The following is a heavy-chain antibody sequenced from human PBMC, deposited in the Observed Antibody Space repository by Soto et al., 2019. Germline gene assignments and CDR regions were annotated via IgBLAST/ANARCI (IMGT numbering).Heavy chain of an antibody. Sequence: QVQVTESGGGVVQPGGSLRLSCTTSGFTFSAYSMHWFRQAPGKGLEWVAVISYEGSNKYYADSVKGRFTISRDNSKNTLYLQMNSLRAEDTAVSYCARERNTGYDYSYYYGMDVWGQGPTVTVSS. CDR2: ISYEGSNK. V-gene: IGHV3-30-3*01. CDR1: GFTFSAYS. J-gene: IGHJ6*02. CDR3: ARERNTGYDYSYYYGMDV. D-gene: IGHD5-18*01.